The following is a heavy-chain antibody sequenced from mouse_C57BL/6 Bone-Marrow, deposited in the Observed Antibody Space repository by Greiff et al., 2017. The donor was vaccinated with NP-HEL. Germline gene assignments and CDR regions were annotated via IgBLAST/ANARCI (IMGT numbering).Heavy chain of an antibody. CDR2: IFPGSGST. J-gene: IGHJ1*03. CDR3: ARRGTRAVVAPYFDV. Sequence: QVQLQQSGPELVKPGASVKISCKASGYTFTDYYINWVKQRPGQGLEWIGWIFPGSGSTYYNEKFKGKATLTVDKSSSTAYMLLSSLTSEDSAVYFCARRGTRAVVAPYFDVWGTGTTVTVSS. V-gene: IGHV1-75*01. CDR1: GYTFTDYY. D-gene: IGHD1-1*01.